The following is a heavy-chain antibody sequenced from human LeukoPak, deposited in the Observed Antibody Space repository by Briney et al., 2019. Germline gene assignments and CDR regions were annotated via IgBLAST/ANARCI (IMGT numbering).Heavy chain of an antibody. CDR3: AREVNGGYGPHYYYMDV. D-gene: IGHD5-12*01. CDR1: GGSISSSSYY. V-gene: IGHV4-39*07. J-gene: IGHJ6*03. Sequence: PSETLSLTCTVSGGSISSSSYYWGWIRQPPGKGLEWIGSIYYSGSTYYNPSLKSRVTISVDTSKNQFSLKLSSVTAADTAVYYCAREVNGGYGPHYYYMDVWGKGTTVTVSS. CDR2: IYYSGST.